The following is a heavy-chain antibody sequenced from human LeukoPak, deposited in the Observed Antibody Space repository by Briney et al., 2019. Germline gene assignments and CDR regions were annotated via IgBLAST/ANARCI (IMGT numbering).Heavy chain of an antibody. J-gene: IGHJ4*02. CDR2: IKRISHGGTG. V-gene: IGHV3-15*01. CDR1: GFDFSDAW. Sequence: GGSLRLSCAASGFDFSDAWMTGVRQVPGKVPEGVARIKRISHGGTGDSAAHVKGRSPISRDDSKNTLYLEMNSLEIEDTAVYYCVTPPNWGQGTLVTVSS. CDR3: VTPPN.